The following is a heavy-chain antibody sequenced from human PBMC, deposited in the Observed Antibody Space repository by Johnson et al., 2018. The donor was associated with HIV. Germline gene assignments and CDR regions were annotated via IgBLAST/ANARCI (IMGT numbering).Heavy chain of an antibody. CDR3: AKDLPRITTSISAFDI. D-gene: IGHD1-14*01. V-gene: IGHV3-7*05. CDR1: GFTFSTYW. J-gene: IGHJ3*02. Sequence: VQLVESGGGLVQPGGSLRLSCAASGFTFSTYWMSWVSQAPGKGLEWVANIKQDGTEKYYVDSVKGRFTISRDNVKNSLYLQMNSLRAEDTAVYFCAKDLPRITTSISAFDIWGQGTMVTVSS. CDR2: IKQDGTEK.